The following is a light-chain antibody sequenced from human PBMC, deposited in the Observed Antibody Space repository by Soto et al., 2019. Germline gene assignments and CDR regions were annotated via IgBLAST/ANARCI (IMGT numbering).Light chain of an antibody. CDR3: QQRSNWLPFT. CDR1: QSVSSY. Sequence: EIVLTQSPATLSLSPGDRATLSCRASQSVSSYLAWYQQKPGQAPRLLIYDASNRSTGIPARFSGSGSGTDFTPTISSLEPEEFVVSYCQQRSNWLPFTFGRGTKVDIK. J-gene: IGKJ3*01. CDR2: DAS. V-gene: IGKV3-11*01.